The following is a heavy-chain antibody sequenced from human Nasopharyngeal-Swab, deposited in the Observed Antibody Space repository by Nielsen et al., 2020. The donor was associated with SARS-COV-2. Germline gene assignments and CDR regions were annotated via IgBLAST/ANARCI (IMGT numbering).Heavy chain of an antibody. J-gene: IGHJ6*02. Sequence: ASVKVSCTASGYTFTSYAMNWVLQAPGQGLEWMGWINTNTGNPTYAQGFTGRFVFSLDTSVSTAYLQISSLKAEDTAVYYCARGNIAIQYYYYGMDVWGQGTTVTVSS. D-gene: IGHD2/OR15-2a*01. CDR2: INTNTGNP. CDR1: GYTFTSYA. CDR3: ARGNIAIQYYYYGMDV. V-gene: IGHV7-4-1*02.